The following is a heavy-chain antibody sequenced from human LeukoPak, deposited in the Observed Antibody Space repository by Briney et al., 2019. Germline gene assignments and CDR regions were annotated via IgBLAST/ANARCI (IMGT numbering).Heavy chain of an antibody. CDR3: ARWAKAVVLHRPLDY. CDR2: ISPSGGGT. CDR1: GFTFSSYG. J-gene: IGHJ4*02. D-gene: IGHD6-19*01. Sequence: GGTLRLSCAASGFTFSSYGMNWVRQAPGKGLEWISGISPSGGGTYYADFVKGRFTISRDDSKNTLYLQMNSLRAEDTAVYYCARWAKAVVLHRPLDYWGQGTLVTVSS. V-gene: IGHV3-23*01.